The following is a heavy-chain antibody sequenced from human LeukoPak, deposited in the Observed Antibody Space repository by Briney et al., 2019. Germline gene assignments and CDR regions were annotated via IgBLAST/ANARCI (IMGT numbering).Heavy chain of an antibody. CDR2: ISGSGGST. CDR1: GFTFSSYA. V-gene: IGHV3-23*01. CDR3: ATGLIYYDGNSNYYYYYGMDV. J-gene: IGHJ6*02. D-gene: IGHD4-23*01. Sequence: PGGSLRLSCAASGFTFSSYAMSWVRQAPGKGLEWVSAISGSGGSTYYADSVKGRFTISRDNSKNTLYLQMNSLRAEDTAVYYCATGLIYYDGNSNYYYYYGMDVWGQGTTVTVSS.